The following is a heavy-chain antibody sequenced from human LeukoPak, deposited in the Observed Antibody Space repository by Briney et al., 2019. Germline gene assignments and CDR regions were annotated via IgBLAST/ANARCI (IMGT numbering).Heavy chain of an antibody. Sequence: SQTLSLTCTVSGVSVSSGRYNWSWVRQPPEKGLEWVGGIYYSGGTNYKTSPKCRVTISVDTSKNQFSLKLSSVTAADTAVYYCARDVGDCSSTSCSRYYYYGMYVWGQGTTVNVSS. CDR3: ARDVGDCSSTSCSRYYYYGMYV. D-gene: IGHD2-2*01. J-gene: IGHJ6*02. CDR2: IYYSGGT. V-gene: IGHV4-61*01. CDR1: GVSVSSGRYN.